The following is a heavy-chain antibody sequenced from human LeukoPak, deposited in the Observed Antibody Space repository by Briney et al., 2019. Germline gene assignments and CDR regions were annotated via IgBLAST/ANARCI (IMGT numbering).Heavy chain of an antibody. CDR2: ISSSSIYI. CDR3: ARSDSGGSCHDY. V-gene: IGHV3-21*01. Sequence: GGSLRLSCAASGFTFSNYRMNWVRQAPGKGLEWVSSISSSSIYIYYADSLKGRFTISRDNAKNSLYLQMNSLRAEDTAVYYCARSDSGGSCHDYWGQGTLVTVSS. CDR1: GFTFSNYR. D-gene: IGHD2-15*01. J-gene: IGHJ4*02.